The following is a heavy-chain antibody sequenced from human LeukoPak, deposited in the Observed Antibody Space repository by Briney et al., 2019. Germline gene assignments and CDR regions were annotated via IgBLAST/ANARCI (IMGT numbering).Heavy chain of an antibody. CDR1: GFTVSGNY. V-gene: IGHV3-66*01. J-gene: IGHJ3*02. CDR2: IYSDSST. D-gene: IGHD2-2*01. Sequence: GGSLRLSCAASGFTVSGNYMSWVRQAPGKGLEWVSVIYSDSSTYYADSVKGRFTISRDNSKNTLYLQMNSLRAEDTAVYYCAKDIGRGYQLLPDAFDIWGQGTMVTVSS. CDR3: AKDIGRGYQLLPDAFDI.